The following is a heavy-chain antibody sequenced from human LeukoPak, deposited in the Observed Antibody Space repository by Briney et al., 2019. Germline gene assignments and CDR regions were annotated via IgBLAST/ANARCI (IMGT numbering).Heavy chain of an antibody. J-gene: IGHJ4*02. Sequence: ASVKVSCKASGYTFTSYGISWVRQAPGQGLEWMGWISANNGNTNYAQKLQGRVTMTTDTSTSTAYMELRSLRSDDTAIYYCARDASRIQLWPLWGQGTLVTVSS. CDR2: ISANNGNT. V-gene: IGHV1-18*01. D-gene: IGHD5-18*01. CDR1: GYTFTSYG. CDR3: ARDASRIQLWPL.